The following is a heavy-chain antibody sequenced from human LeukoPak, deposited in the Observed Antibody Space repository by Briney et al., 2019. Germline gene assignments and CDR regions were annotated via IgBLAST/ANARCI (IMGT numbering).Heavy chain of an antibody. D-gene: IGHD3-16*01. V-gene: IGHV3-7*01. CDR1: GFTYSNYA. Sequence: GGSLRLSCAASGFTYSNYAMNWVRQAPGKGLEWVANVDSVKGRFTISRDNAKNSLYLQMNNLKAEDTAMYYCVRFMRGTIGGDNWGQGTLVTVSA. J-gene: IGHJ4*02. CDR3: VRFMRGTIGGDN.